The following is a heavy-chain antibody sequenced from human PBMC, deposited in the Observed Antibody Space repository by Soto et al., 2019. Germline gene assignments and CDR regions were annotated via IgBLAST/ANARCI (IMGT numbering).Heavy chain of an antibody. V-gene: IGHV4-31*03. CDR1: GGSISSGGYY. CDR3: ARANVWFGELFGGFDP. Sequence: QVQLQESGPGLVKPSQTLSLTCTVSGGSISSGGYYWSWIRQHPGKGLEWSGYIYYSGSTYYNPSLKSRVTISVDTSKNQFSLKLSSVTAADTAVYYCARANVWFGELFGGFDPWGQGTLVTVSS. D-gene: IGHD3-10*01. J-gene: IGHJ5*02. CDR2: IYYSGST.